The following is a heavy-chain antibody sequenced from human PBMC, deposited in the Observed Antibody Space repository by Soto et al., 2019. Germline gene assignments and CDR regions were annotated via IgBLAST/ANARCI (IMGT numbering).Heavy chain of an antibody. Sequence: RYQRLSCGASGFTFSSYGMSWVRQAPGKGREWDSAISGRGGSTYYADSVKGRFTISRDNSKNTLYLQMNSLRAEDTAVYYCAKVIASRGPFDYWCQGT. CDR2: ISGRGGST. J-gene: IGHJ4*02. CDR3: AKVIASRGPFDY. D-gene: IGHD3-10*01. V-gene: IGHV3-23*01. CDR1: GFTFSSYG.